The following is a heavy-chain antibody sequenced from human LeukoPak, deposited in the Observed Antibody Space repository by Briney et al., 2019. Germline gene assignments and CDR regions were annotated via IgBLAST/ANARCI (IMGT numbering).Heavy chain of an antibody. V-gene: IGHV1-18*01. Sequence: VASVKVSFKASGYTFTSYGISWVRQAPGQGLEWMGWISAYNGNTNYAQKLQGRVTMTTDTSTSTAYMELRSLRSDDTAVYYCAQDSRSMFDPWGQGTLVTVSS. CDR3: AQDSRSMFDP. CDR1: GYTFTSYG. D-gene: IGHD6-13*01. J-gene: IGHJ5*02. CDR2: ISAYNGNT.